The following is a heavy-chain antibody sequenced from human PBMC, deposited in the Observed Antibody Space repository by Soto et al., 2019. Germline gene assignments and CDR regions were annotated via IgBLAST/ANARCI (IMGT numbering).Heavy chain of an antibody. D-gene: IGHD3-3*01. Sequence: ASVKVSCKASGYTFTSYYMHWVRQAPGQGLEWMGIINPSGGSTSYAQKFQGRVTMTRDTSTSTVYMELSRLRSDDTAVYYCARAASGDFWSGYSAYYFDYWGQGTLVTVSS. CDR2: INPSGGST. CDR1: GYTFTSYY. CDR3: ARAASGDFWSGYSAYYFDY. V-gene: IGHV1-46*01. J-gene: IGHJ4*02.